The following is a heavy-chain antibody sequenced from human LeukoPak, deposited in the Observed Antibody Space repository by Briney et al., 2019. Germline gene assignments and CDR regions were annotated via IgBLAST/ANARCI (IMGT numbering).Heavy chain of an antibody. CDR3: ARGASGGYYPHYHYYSMDV. CDR2: IYSSGST. Sequence: SQTLSLTCTVSGGSISSGAYYWGWIRQHPGKGLEWIGNIYSSGSTYANPSLKSRVTVSVHTSENLFSLKLASVTAANTAVYCCARGASGGYYPHYHYYSMDVWGQGTTVTVSS. J-gene: IGHJ6*02. V-gene: IGHV4-31*03. D-gene: IGHD3-22*01. CDR1: GGSISSGAYY.